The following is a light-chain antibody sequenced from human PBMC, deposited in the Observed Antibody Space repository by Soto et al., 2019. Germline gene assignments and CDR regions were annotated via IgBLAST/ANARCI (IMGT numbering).Light chain of an antibody. Sequence: DIQMTQSPSTLSASVGDRVTITCRASQSIGSSLAWYQQKPGKGPKLLIYDASTLESGVPSRFSGSGFGTEFDLTISSLQPDDFATFYCQQYNSYGTFGQGNKLEIK. CDR3: QQYNSYGT. J-gene: IGKJ2*01. V-gene: IGKV1-5*01. CDR1: QSIGSS. CDR2: DAS.